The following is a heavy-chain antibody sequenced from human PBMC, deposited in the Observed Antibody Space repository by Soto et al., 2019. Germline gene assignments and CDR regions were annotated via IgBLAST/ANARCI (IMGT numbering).Heavy chain of an antibody. Sequence: SVKVSCKASGGTFSSYAISWVRQAPGQGLEWMGGIIPIFGTANYAQKFQGRVTITADKSTSTAYMELSSLRSEDTAVYYCARDGEVRYSSSWYRWFDPRGQGTLVTVSS. CDR1: GGTFSSYA. J-gene: IGHJ5*02. V-gene: IGHV1-69*06. CDR2: IIPIFGTA. D-gene: IGHD6-13*01. CDR3: ARDGEVRYSSSWYRWFDP.